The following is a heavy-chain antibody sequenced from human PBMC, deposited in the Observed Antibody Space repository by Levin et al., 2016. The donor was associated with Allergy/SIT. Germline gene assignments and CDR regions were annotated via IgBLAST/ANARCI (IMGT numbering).Heavy chain of an antibody. Sequence: ETLSLTCAASRFTFSSYWMHWVRQAPGKGLVWVSRIKSDGSSPIYADSVKGRFTISRDNAKNTLLLQMNNLRGEDTAVYYCVREDAGAFDIWGQGTMVTVSS. CDR3: VREDAGAFDI. CDR2: IKSDGSSP. D-gene: IGHD3-10*01. CDR1: RFTFSSYW. J-gene: IGHJ3*02. V-gene: IGHV3-74*01.